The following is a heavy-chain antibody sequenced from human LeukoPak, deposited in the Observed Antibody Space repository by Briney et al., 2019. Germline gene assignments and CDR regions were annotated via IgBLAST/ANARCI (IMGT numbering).Heavy chain of an antibody. Sequence: SETLSLTCTASGGSISSSSYYWGWIRQPPGKGLEWIGSIYYSGSTYYNPSLKSRVTISVDTTKNQFSLKLSSVTAADTAVYYCARDSSGYPYYFDYWGQGTLVTVSS. CDR2: IYYSGST. D-gene: IGHD3-22*01. CDR3: ARDSSGYPYYFDY. J-gene: IGHJ4*02. CDR1: GGSISSSSYY. V-gene: IGHV4-39*07.